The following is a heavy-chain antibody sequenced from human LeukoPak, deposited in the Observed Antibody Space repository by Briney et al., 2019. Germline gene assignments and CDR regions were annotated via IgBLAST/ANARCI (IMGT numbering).Heavy chain of an antibody. CDR2: ITYDGSNK. V-gene: IGHV3-30*03. Sequence: GGSLRLSCAASGFTFSSYVMHWVRQAPGKGLEWVAVITYDGSNKYYTDSVKGRFTISRDNSKSTLYLQMNSLRAEDTAVYYCAIVRWDNSGWYYLDYWGQGTLVTVSS. J-gene: IGHJ4*02. CDR1: GFTFSSYV. D-gene: IGHD6-19*01. CDR3: AIVRWDNSGWYYLDY.